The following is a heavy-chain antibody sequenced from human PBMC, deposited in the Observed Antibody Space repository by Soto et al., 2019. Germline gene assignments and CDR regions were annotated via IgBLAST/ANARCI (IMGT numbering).Heavy chain of an antibody. CDR3: ARETERYCSGGSCRN. Sequence: TLSLTCTVSGGSISSGGYYWSWIRQHPGKGLEWIGYIYYSGSTYYNPSLKSRVTISVDTSKNQFSLKLSSVTAADTAVYYCARETERYCSGGSCRNWGQGTLVTVSS. D-gene: IGHD2-15*01. CDR2: IYYSGST. CDR1: GGSISSGGYY. J-gene: IGHJ4*02. V-gene: IGHV4-31*03.